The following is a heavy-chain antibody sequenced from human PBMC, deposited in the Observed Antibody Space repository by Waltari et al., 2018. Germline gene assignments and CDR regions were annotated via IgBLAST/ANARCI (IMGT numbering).Heavy chain of an antibody. CDR1: GYTLTELS. D-gene: IGHD3-3*01. V-gene: IGHV1-24*01. Sequence: QVQLVQSGAEVKKPEASVKVSCKVSGYTLTELSMHWVRQAPGKGLEWMGGFDPEDGETIYAQKFQGRVTMTEDTSTDTAYMELSSLRSEDTAVYYCATWGGYDFWSGYYKRWFDPWGQGTLVTVSS. CDR3: ATWGGYDFWSGYYKRWFDP. J-gene: IGHJ5*02. CDR2: FDPEDGET.